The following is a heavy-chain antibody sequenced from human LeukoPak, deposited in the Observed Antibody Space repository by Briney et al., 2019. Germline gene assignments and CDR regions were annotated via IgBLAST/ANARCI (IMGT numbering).Heavy chain of an antibody. CDR1: GLTFTGYA. V-gene: IGHV3-30-3*01. CDR2: ISHDGTKK. J-gene: IGHJ4*02. Sequence: GGSLRLSCAASGLTFTGYAMHWVRQAPGRGLEWMAVISHDGTKKDYADSVKGRFTISRDSSNNALYLQMDSLRAEDTAVYYCARDRIYRGSGSCLDYWGQGTLVTVSS. D-gene: IGHD3-10*01. CDR3: ARDRIYRGSGSCLDY.